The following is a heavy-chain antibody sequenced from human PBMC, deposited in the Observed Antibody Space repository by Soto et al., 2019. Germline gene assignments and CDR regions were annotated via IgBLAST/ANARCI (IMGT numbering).Heavy chain of an antibody. V-gene: IGHV3-23*01. CDR2: INGSGGST. CDR1: GFTFSSYA. CDR3: AKMSRRDLGPQPYYYYYLDV. Sequence: EVQLLESGGGLVQPGGSLRLSCAASGFTFSSYAMNWVRQAPGKGLEWVSAINGSGGSTHYADSEKGRFTISRDNSKNTLYLQMNSLRAEDTALYYCAKMSRRDLGPQPYYYYYLDVWGQGTTVTVSS. J-gene: IGHJ6*02.